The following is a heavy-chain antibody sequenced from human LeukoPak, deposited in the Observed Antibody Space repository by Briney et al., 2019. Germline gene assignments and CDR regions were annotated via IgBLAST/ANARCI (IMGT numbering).Heavy chain of an antibody. D-gene: IGHD4-23*01. J-gene: IGHJ4*02. Sequence: SETLSLTCTVSGVSMSSSPYYWGWIRQPPGKGLEWIGSIYYSGSTYYNPSLKSRVTISVDTSKNQFSLKLSSVTAADTAVYYCARARRGYGGNYFDYWGQGTLVTVSS. CDR2: IYYSGST. CDR1: GVSMSSSPYY. CDR3: ARARRGYGGNYFDY. V-gene: IGHV4-39*07.